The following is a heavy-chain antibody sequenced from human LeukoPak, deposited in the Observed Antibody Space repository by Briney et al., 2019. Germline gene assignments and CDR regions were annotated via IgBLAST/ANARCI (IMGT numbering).Heavy chain of an antibody. CDR1: GFIFSQYS. Sequence: GGSLRLSCAASGFIFSQYSMNWVRQAPGKGLEWVSHIRSSSETFYADSVKGRFTISRDDARNSLYLQMNNLRGEDTAIYYCARDAGNSGYGCDLWGQGTLVTVSS. CDR2: IRSSSET. V-gene: IGHV3-48*01. J-gene: IGHJ5*02. CDR3: ARDAGNSGYGCDL. D-gene: IGHD5-12*01.